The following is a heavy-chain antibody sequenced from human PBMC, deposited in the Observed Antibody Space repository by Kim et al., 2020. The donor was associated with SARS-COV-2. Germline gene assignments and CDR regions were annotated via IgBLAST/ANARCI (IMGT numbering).Heavy chain of an antibody. CDR3: ARPTGNYYIDGFEF. D-gene: IGHD3-10*01. Sequence: GGSLRLSCAPSGFRFNTYHMTWVRQAPGKGLEWVSGISGSGATTYYADSVKGRFTITRDSSKNTMYLHMSSLTVEDTAIYYCARPTGNYYIDGFEFWGQGTMVTVSS. CDR1: GFRFNTYH. J-gene: IGHJ3*01. CDR2: ISGSGATT. V-gene: IGHV3-23*01.